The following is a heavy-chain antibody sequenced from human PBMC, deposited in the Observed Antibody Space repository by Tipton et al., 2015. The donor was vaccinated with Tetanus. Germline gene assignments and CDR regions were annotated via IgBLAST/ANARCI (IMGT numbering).Heavy chain of an antibody. J-gene: IGHJ5*02. CDR1: GGSMSTYY. CDR2: VYYTGST. V-gene: IGHV4-59*01. Sequence: TLSLTCTVSGGSMSTYYWSWIRQPPGKGLEWIGYVYYTGSTDYNPSLKSRVTISVDTSKSQFSLRLTSVTAADTAVYYCARDQGGGRVVRLNWFDPWGQGTLVTVSS. D-gene: IGHD6-6*01. CDR3: ARDQGGGRVVRLNWFDP.